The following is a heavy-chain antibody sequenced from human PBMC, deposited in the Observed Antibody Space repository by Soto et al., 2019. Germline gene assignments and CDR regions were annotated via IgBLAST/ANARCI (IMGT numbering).Heavy chain of an antibody. CDR1: GFTFSSYG. CDR2: IWYDGSNK. J-gene: IGHJ4*02. V-gene: IGHV3-33*01. D-gene: IGHD3-10*01. Sequence: GSLRLSCAASGFTFSSYGMHWVRQAPGKGLEWVAVIWYDGSNKYYADSVKGRFTISRDNSKNTLYLQMNSLRAEDTAVYYCAGDSGITTSIFDYWGQGTLVTVSS. CDR3: AGDSGITTSIFDY.